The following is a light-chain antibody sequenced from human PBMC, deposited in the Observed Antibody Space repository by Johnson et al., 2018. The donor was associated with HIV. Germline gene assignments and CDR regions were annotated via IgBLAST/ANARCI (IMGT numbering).Light chain of an antibody. V-gene: IGLV1-51*01. CDR2: DNN. Sequence: QSVLTQAPSVSAAPGQKVTISCSGSSSNIGNNYVSWYQQLPGTAPKLLIYDNNKRPSGIPARFSGSKSGTSATLGITGLQTGDGADYYCGTWDSSLTAYVFGTGTKVTVL. CDR1: SSNIGNNY. J-gene: IGLJ1*01. CDR3: GTWDSSLTAYV.